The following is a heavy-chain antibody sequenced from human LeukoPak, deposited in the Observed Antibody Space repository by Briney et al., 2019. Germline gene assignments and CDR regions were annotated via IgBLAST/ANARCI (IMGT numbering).Heavy chain of an antibody. Sequence: PSETLSLTCTVSGGSISSGDYYWSWIRQPPGKGLEWIGYIYYSGSTYYNPSLKSRVTISVDTSKNQFSLKLSSVTAADTAVYYCARARSGYYIPEADYYYYYGMDVWGQGTTVTVSS. CDR2: IYYSGST. CDR3: ARARSGYYIPEADYYYYYGMDV. J-gene: IGHJ6*02. D-gene: IGHD3-3*01. V-gene: IGHV4-30-4*01. CDR1: GGSISSGDYY.